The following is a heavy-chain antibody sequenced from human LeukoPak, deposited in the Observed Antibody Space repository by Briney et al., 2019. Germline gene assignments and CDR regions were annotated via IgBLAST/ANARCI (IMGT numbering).Heavy chain of an antibody. V-gene: IGHV1-46*01. CDR3: VRGDLSSSPYYFDY. CDR2: INPSGGST. Sequence: ASEKVSCKASGYTFTRYYVHWVRQAPGQGLEWMGLINPSGGSTSHAQKFQGRVTMTRDTSTNTVYMELSSLKSEDTAVYYCVRGDLSSSPYYFDYWGQGTPVTVSS. D-gene: IGHD6-6*01. J-gene: IGHJ4*02. CDR1: GYTFTRYY.